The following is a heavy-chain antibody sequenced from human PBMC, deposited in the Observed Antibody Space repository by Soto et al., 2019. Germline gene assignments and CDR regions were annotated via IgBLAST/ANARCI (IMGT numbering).Heavy chain of an antibody. V-gene: IGHV4-31*03. CDR3: ARDRKDYGDYPNWFDP. Sequence: QVQLQESGPGLVKPSQTLSLTCTVSGGSISSGGYYWSWIRQHPGKGLEWIGYIYYSGSTYYNPSLKSRVTISVDTSKTQFSLKLSSVTAADTAVYYCARDRKDYGDYPNWFDPWGQGTLVTVSS. D-gene: IGHD4-17*01. CDR1: GGSISSGGYY. J-gene: IGHJ5*02. CDR2: IYYSGST.